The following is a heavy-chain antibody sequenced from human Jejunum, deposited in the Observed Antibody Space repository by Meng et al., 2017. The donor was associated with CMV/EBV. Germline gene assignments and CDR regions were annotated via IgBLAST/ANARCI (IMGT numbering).Heavy chain of an antibody. V-gene: IGHV4-4*07. CDR2: IYTGGHT. CDR3: ARMLAVAISGDFHYMDV. D-gene: IGHD2-21*01. Sequence: VPLEGRGPGIVKTSGALSLICDGSGGSTSGYYWSGIRQPAGKGLGWLGRIYTGGHTHYNPSLESRLTMSLDTSKSQISLTLSSVTAADTAVYYCARMLAVAISGDFHYMDVWGKGTMVTVSS. CDR1: GGSTSGYY. J-gene: IGHJ6*03.